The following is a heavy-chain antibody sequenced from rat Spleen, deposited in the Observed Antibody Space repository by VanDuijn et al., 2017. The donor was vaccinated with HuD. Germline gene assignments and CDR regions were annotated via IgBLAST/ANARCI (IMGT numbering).Heavy chain of an antibody. D-gene: IGHD4-3*01. CDR3: ARQDTSGYSNWFAY. J-gene: IGHJ3*01. V-gene: IGHV5-22*01. CDR2: ISYEGSST. CDR1: GFTFSNYD. Sequence: EVQLVESGGGLVQPGRSMKLSCAASGFTFSNYDMAWVRQAPKKGLEWVASISYEGSSTYYGDSVKGRFTVSRDNSKSTLYLQVDSLRSEDTATYYCARQDTSGYSNWFAYWGQGTLVTVSS.